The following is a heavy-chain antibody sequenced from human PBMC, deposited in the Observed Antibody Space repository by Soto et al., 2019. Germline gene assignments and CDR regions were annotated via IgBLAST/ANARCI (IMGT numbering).Heavy chain of an antibody. V-gene: IGHV1-3*01. J-gene: IGHJ4*02. CDR1: GYTFTSYA. CDR2: INAGNGNT. D-gene: IGHD3-9*01. CDR3: ARAGYDILTGYDEYYFDY. Sequence: ASVKVSCKASGYTFTSYAMHWVRQAPGQRLEWMGWINAGNGNTKYSQKFQGRVTITRDTSASTAYMELSSLRSEDTAVYYCARAGYDILTGYDEYYFDYWGQGTLVTVSS.